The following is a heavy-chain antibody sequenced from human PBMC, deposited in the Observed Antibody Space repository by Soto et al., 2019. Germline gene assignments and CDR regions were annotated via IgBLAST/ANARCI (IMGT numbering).Heavy chain of an antibody. D-gene: IGHD1-7*01. CDR3: ARAQYNWNSLEPNWFDP. Sequence: QVQLVQSGAEVKKPGASVKVSCKASGYTFTSYDINWVRQATGQGLEWMGWMNPNSGNTGYAQKFQGRVTMTRNTPISTAYMELSSLRSEDTSVYYCARAQYNWNSLEPNWFDPWGQGTLVTVSS. CDR2: MNPNSGNT. CDR1: GYTFTSYD. J-gene: IGHJ5*02. V-gene: IGHV1-8*01.